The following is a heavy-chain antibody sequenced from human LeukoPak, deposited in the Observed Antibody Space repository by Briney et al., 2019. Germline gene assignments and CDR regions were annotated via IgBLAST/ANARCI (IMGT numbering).Heavy chain of an antibody. CDR1: GFTFSSYT. J-gene: IGHJ5*02. V-gene: IGHV3-21*01. CDR2: ISTSSSHI. CDR3: ARDLGQYYDTSDNWFDP. D-gene: IGHD3-22*01. Sequence: GGSLRLSCAASGFTFSSYTINWVRQAPGKGLEWVSFISTSSSHIYYADSVKGRFTISRDNAKNSLYLQMNSLRAEDTAVYYCARDLGQYYDTSDNWFDPWGQGTLVTVSS.